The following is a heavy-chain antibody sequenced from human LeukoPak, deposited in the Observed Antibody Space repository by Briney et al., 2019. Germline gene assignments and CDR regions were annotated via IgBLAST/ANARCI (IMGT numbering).Heavy chain of an antibody. CDR1: GGSFSGYY. CDR3: ALGIHYGSGVDY. CDR2: INHSGST. D-gene: IGHD3-10*01. Sequence: SETLSLTCAVYGGSFSGYYWSWIRQPPGKGLEWIGEINHSGSTNYNPSLKSRVTISVDTSKNQFSLKLSSVTAADTAVYYCALGIHYGSGVDYWGQGTLVTVSS. J-gene: IGHJ4*02. V-gene: IGHV4-34*01.